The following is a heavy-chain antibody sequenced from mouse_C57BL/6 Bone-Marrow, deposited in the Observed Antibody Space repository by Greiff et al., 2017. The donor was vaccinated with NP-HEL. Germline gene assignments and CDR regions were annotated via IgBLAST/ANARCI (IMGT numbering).Heavy chain of an antibody. D-gene: IGHD3-1*01. CDR1: GFTFSSYA. CDR2: ISDGGSYT. CDR3: ARAGYYAMDY. Sequence: EVQGVESGGGLVKPGGSLKLSCAASGFTFSSYAMSWVRQTPEKRLEWVATISDGGSYTYYPDNVKGRFTNSRDNAKNNLYLQMSHLKSEDTAMYYCARAGYYAMDYWGQGTSVTVSS. V-gene: IGHV5-4*01. J-gene: IGHJ4*01.